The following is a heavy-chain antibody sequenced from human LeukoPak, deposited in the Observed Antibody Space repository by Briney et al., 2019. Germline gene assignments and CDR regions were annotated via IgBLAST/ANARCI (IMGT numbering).Heavy chain of an antibody. CDR3: ATRTLTYWYFDL. J-gene: IGHJ2*01. CDR1: GGSISSGSYY. D-gene: IGHD1-14*01. Sequence: SQTLSLTCTVSGGSISSGSYYWSWIRQPPGKGLEWIGYIYYSGSTNYNPSLKSRVTISVDTSKNQFSLKLSSVTAADTAVYYCATRTLTYWYFDLWGRGTLVTVSS. V-gene: IGHV4-61*01. CDR2: IYYSGST.